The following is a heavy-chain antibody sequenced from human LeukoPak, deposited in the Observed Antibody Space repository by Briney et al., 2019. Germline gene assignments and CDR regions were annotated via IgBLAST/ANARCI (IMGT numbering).Heavy chain of an antibody. D-gene: IGHD4-23*01. V-gene: IGHV3-48*01. CDR2: ISSSSSTI. CDR3: ARIRSGGGNSKRAYYYYMDV. CDR1: GFTFSSYS. J-gene: IGHJ6*03. Sequence: PGGSLRLSCAASGFTFSSYSMNWVRQAPGKGLEWVSYISSSSSTIYYADSVKGRFTISRDNAKNSLYLQMNSLRAEDTAVYYCARIRSGGGNSKRAYYYYMDVWGKGTTVTVSS.